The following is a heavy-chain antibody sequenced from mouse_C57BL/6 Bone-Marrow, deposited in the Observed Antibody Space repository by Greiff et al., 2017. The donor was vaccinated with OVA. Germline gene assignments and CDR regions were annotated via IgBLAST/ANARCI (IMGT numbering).Heavy chain of an antibody. J-gene: IGHJ4*01. CDR3: ARSNYYGMAMDY. CDR1: GYTFTTYS. D-gene: IGHD1-1*01. Sequence: VQLQQPGAELVKPGASVTLSCKASGYTFTTYSIQWLKPNHGMSLAWIGTFPPYNVDTTYNDKFKGKATLTVEKSSSTVYLELSRLTSDDSAVYYCARSNYYGMAMDYGGQGTSVTVSS. CDR2: FPPYNVDT. V-gene: IGHV1-47*01.